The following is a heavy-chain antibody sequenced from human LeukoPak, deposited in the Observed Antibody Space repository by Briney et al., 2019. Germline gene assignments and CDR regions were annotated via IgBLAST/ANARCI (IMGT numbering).Heavy chain of an antibody. D-gene: IGHD6-13*01. CDR1: GFTFSSYA. Sequence: PGGSLRLSCAASGFTFSSYAMSWVRRAPGKGLEWVSAISGSGGSTYYADSVKGRFTISRDNSKNTLYLQMNSLRAEDTAVYYCAKVKGSSWSFSPTTCGMDVWGQGTTVTVSS. CDR3: AKVKGSSWSFSPTTCGMDV. CDR2: ISGSGGST. J-gene: IGHJ6*02. V-gene: IGHV3-23*01.